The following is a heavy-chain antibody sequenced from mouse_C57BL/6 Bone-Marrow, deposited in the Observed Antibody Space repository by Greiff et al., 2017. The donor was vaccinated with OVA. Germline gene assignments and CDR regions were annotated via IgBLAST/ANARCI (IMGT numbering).Heavy chain of an antibody. CDR2: IFPGSGST. V-gene: IGHV1-75*01. CDR1: GYTFTDYY. Sequence: QVHVKQSGPELVKPGASVKISCKASGYTFTDYYINWVKQRPGQGLEWIGWIFPGSGSTYYNEKFKGKATLTVDKSSSTAYMLLSSLTSEDSAVYFCAREGLTTVVNWYFDVWGTGTTVTVSS. D-gene: IGHD1-1*01. CDR3: AREGLTTVVNWYFDV. J-gene: IGHJ1*03.